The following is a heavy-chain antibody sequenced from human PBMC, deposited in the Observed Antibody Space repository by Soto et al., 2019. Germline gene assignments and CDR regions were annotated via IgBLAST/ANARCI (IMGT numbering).Heavy chain of an antibody. Sequence: GGSLRLSCTASGFAFSNYGIHWVRQAPGKGLEWVAVIWYDGSNKYYADSVKGRFTISRDNSKNTLYLQMNSLRAEDTAVYYCARSRYYDSSGYPPPDYWGQGTLVTVSS. CDR2: IWYDGSNK. CDR1: GFAFSNYG. V-gene: IGHV3-33*01. J-gene: IGHJ4*02. D-gene: IGHD3-22*01. CDR3: ARSRYYDSSGYPPPDY.